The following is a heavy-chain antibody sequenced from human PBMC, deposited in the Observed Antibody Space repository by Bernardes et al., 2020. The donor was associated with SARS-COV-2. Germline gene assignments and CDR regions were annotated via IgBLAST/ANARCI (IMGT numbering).Heavy chain of an antibody. J-gene: IGHJ3*01. CDR2: INNDGRET. V-gene: IGHV3-74*01. CDR1: EFTLSYFW. Sequence: GGSLRLSCGASEFTLSYFWMQWVRQAPGQGLVWISHINNDGRETLYADSVKGRITVSRDNAKNTLYLQLNGLTTDDTAIYYCARGGPNHAFDVWGQGTTVTVSS. D-gene: IGHD3-16*01. CDR3: ARGGPNHAFDV.